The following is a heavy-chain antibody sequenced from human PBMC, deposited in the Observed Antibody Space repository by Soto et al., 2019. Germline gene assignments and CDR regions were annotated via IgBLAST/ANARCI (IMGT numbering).Heavy chain of an antibody. CDR1: GFTFSSYG. CDR3: AKALFRDYDSSGYYYEGYYYYGMDV. Sequence: PGGSLRLSCAASGFTFSSYGMHWVRQAPGKGLEWVAVISYDGSNKYYADSVKGRFTISRDNSKNTLYLQMNSLRAEDTAVYYCAKALFRDYDSSGYYYEGYYYYGMDVWGQGTTVTVSS. J-gene: IGHJ6*02. D-gene: IGHD3-22*01. CDR2: ISYDGSNK. V-gene: IGHV3-30*18.